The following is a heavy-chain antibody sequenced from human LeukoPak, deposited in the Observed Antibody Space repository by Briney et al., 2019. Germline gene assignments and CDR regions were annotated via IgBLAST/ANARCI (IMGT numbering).Heavy chain of an antibody. CDR3: ARGPAGYN. CDR2: IYSGGST. D-gene: IGHD1-1*01. Sequence: GRSLRLSCAASGFTFSSYGMHWVRQAPGKGLEWVSVIYSGGSTDYADSVKGRFTISGDILKNTLYLQMNSLRAEDTAVYYCARGPAGYNWGQGTLVTVSS. CDR1: GFTFSSYG. V-gene: IGHV3-53*01. J-gene: IGHJ4*02.